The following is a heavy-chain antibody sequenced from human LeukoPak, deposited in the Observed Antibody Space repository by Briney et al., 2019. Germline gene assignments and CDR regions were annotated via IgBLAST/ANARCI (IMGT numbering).Heavy chain of an antibody. J-gene: IGHJ4*02. CDR1: GGSINSTSHY. V-gene: IGHV4-39*07. CDR3: ARDNTNYFFDY. CDR2: IYYSGRT. D-gene: IGHD4-11*01. Sequence: SETLSLTCTVSGGSINSTSHYWGWIRQPPGKGLEWIGTIYYSGRTYYNPSLKSRVTISVDTSKNQFSLKLSSVTAADTAVYYCARDNTNYFFDYWGQGTLVTVSS.